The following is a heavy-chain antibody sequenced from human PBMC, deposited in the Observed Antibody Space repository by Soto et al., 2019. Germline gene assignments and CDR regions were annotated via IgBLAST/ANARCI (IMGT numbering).Heavy chain of an antibody. J-gene: IGHJ4*02. CDR3: ARGGLITPQDFDY. Sequence: SETLSLTCTVSGGSISSYYWSWIRQPPGKGLEWIGYIYYSGSTNYNPSLKSRVTISVDTSKNQFSLKLSSVTAADTAVYYCARGGLITPQDFDYWGQGTLVTVSS. V-gene: IGHV4-59*01. CDR2: IYYSGST. D-gene: IGHD2-8*01. CDR1: GGSISSYY.